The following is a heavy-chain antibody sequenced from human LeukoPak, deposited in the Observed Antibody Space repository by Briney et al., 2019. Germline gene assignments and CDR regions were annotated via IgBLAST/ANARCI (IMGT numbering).Heavy chain of an antibody. V-gene: IGHV3-33*01. Sequence: GGSLRLSCAASGFSLSAYGVHWVRQAPGKGLEWVAVIWYDGSNKYYADSVKGRFTISRDNSKNTLYLQMNSLRAEDTAVYYCARSLRYFDWLNYGMDVWGQGTTVTVSS. D-gene: IGHD3-9*01. CDR2: IWYDGSNK. CDR1: GFSLSAYG. J-gene: IGHJ6*02. CDR3: ARSLRYFDWLNYGMDV.